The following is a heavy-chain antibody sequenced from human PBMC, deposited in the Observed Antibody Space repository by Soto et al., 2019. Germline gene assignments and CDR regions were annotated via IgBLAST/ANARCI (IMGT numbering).Heavy chain of an antibody. J-gene: IGHJ4*02. Sequence: QLQLQESGPGLVKPSETLSLTCTVSGGSISSSSYYWGWIRQPPGKGLEWIGSIYYSGSTYYNPSLKSRVTISVDTSKNQFSLKLSSVTAADTAVYYCARISRAYYYDSSGYSSWAPFDYWGQGTLVTVSS. CDR2: IYYSGST. V-gene: IGHV4-39*01. CDR1: GGSISSSSYY. D-gene: IGHD3-22*01. CDR3: ARISRAYYYDSSGYSSWAPFDY.